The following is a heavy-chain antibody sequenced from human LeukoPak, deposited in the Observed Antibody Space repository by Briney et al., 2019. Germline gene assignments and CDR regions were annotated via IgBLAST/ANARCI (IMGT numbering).Heavy chain of an antibody. D-gene: IGHD6-19*01. J-gene: IGHJ3*02. CDR2: ISYDGSNK. V-gene: IGHV3-30*18. CDR1: GFTFSSYG. CDR3: AKDEQWLGTTDAFDI. Sequence: GGSLRLSCAASGFTFSSYGMYWVRQAPGKGLEWVAVISYDGSNKYYADSVKGRFTISRDNSKNTLYLQMNSLRAEDTAVYYCAKDEQWLGTTDAFDIWGQGTMVTVSS.